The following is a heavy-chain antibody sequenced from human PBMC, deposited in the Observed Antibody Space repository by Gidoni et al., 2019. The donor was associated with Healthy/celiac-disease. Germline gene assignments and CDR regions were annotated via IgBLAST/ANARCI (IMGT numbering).Heavy chain of an antibody. J-gene: IGHJ3*02. CDR1: GYTFTSYY. D-gene: IGHD3-22*01. CDR3: ARDRLVYYDSSGPSTFDI. CDR2: INPSGGST. Sequence: QVQLVQSGAEVTKPGASVKVSCKASGYTFTSYYMHWVRQAPGQGLEWMGIINPSGGSTSYAQKLQVRVTMTRDTSTSTVYMELSSLRSEDTAVYYCARDRLVYYDSSGPSTFDIWGQGTMVTVSS. V-gene: IGHV1-46*04.